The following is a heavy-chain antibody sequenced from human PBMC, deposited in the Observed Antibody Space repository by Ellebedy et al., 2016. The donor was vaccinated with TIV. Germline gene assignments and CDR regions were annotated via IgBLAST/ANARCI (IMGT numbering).Heavy chain of an antibody. CDR2: IYYSGST. CDR1: GGSISSYY. J-gene: IGHJ3*02. V-gene: IGHV4-59*01. D-gene: IGHD3-16*02. Sequence: SETLSLTXTVSGGSISSYYWSWIRQPPGKGLEWIGYIYYSGSTNYNPSLKSRVTISVDTSKNQFSLKLSSVTAADTAVYYCATAVYYDYIWGSYRNDAFDIWGQGTMVTVSS. CDR3: ATAVYYDYIWGSYRNDAFDI.